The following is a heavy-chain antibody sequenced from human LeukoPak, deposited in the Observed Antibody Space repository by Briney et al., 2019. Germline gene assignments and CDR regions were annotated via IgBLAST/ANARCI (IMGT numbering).Heavy chain of an antibody. Sequence: PSETLSLTCTVSGGYISSSSYYWGWIRQPPGKGLEWIGSIYYSGSTYYNPSLKSRVTISVDTSKNQFSLKVNSVTAADTAVYYCARHFPRGYYASGSDYWGQGMLVTVSS. J-gene: IGHJ4*02. D-gene: IGHD3-10*01. CDR2: IYYSGST. V-gene: IGHV4-39*01. CDR1: GGYISSSSYY. CDR3: ARHFPRGYYASGSDY.